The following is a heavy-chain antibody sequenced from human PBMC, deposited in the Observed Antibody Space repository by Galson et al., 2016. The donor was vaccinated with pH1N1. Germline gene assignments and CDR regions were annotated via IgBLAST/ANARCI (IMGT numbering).Heavy chain of an antibody. Sequence: QSGAEVKKPGESLKISCEGSGYRFSNSWIGWVRQMPGKGLEWMGIIYLGGSHIRYSPPFQGQVTISSDKSINTAYLQWVSLKASDTATYYCARQYDFGDYRGNAFDIWGLGTMVIVSS. J-gene: IGHJ3*02. CDR3: ARQYDFGDYRGNAFDI. D-gene: IGHD4-17*01. CDR1: GYRFSNSW. CDR2: IYLGGSHI. V-gene: IGHV5-51*01.